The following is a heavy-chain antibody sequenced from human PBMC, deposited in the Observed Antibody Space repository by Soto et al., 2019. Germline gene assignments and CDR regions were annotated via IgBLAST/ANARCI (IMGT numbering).Heavy chain of an antibody. V-gene: IGHV4-4*08. CDR2: RRHSGDN. Sequence: SETLSLTCTVSGASIRTYSWNWMRQPPGKGLEWIGFRRHSGDNNSNPSLKSRVTLSLDMSRNQFSLRLTSLTAADTAVYYCGGVLSGHPEIWGQGIRVTVSS. J-gene: IGHJ4*02. D-gene: IGHD6-19*01. CDR3: GGVLSGHPEI. CDR1: GASIRTYS.